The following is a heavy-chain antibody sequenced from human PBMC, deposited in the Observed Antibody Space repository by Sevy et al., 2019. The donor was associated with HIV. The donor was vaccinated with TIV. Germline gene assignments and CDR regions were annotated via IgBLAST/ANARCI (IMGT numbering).Heavy chain of an antibody. CDR2: ISGIGSAI. CDR3: ARGLAALPGYYYGMDV. Sequence: GGSLRLSCAASGFPFSSYGMNWVRQAPGKGLEWVSYISGIGSAIYHADSVKGRFTISRDNAKKSLYLQMNSPSAEDTAAYYGARGLAALPGYYYGMDVWGQGTTVTVSS. CDR1: GFPFSSYG. V-gene: IGHV3-48*01. J-gene: IGHJ6*02. D-gene: IGHD6-6*01.